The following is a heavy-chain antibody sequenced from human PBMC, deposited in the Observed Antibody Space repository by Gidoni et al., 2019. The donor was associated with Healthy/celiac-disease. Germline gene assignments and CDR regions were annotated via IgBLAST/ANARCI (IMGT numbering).Heavy chain of an antibody. J-gene: IGHJ6*02. CDR3: ARDRSSGWYYYGMDV. CDR2: IYSGGST. D-gene: IGHD6-19*01. V-gene: IGHV3-66*01. Sequence: EVQLVAPWGGLVQPGGSLSLSCAPSGFPASSNYMRWVRQAPGKGLEGVSVIYSGGSTYYADSVKGRFTISRDNSKNTLYLQMNSLRAEDTAVYYCARDRSSGWYYYGMDVWGQGTTVTVSS. CDR1: GFPASSNY.